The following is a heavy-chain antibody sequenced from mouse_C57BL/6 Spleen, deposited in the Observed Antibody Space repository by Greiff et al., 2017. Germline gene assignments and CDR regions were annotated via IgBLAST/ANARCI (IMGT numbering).Heavy chain of an antibody. Sequence: EVHLVESGGGLVKPGGSLKLSCAASGFTFSDYGMHWVRQAPEKGLEWVAYISSGSSTIYYADTVKGRFTISRDNAKNTLFLQMTSLRSEDTAMYYCAREGDYDVGYAMDYWGQGTSVTVSS. CDR2: ISSGSSTI. CDR1: GFTFSDYG. D-gene: IGHD2-4*01. V-gene: IGHV5-17*01. J-gene: IGHJ4*01. CDR3: AREGDYDVGYAMDY.